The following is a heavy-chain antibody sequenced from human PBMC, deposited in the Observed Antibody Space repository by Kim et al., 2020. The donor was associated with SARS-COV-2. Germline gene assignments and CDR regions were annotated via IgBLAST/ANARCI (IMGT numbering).Heavy chain of an antibody. CDR3: ARGTFGWLSLRYYYYYGMDV. CDR1: GGSISSSSYY. Sequence: SETLSLTCTVSGGSISSSSYYWGWIRQPPGKGLEWIGSIYYSGSTYYNPSLKSRVTISVDTSKNQFSLKLSSVTAADTAVYYCARGTFGWLSLRYYYYYGMDVWGQGTTVTVSS. CDR2: IYYSGST. J-gene: IGHJ6*02. D-gene: IGHD3-9*01. V-gene: IGHV4-39*01.